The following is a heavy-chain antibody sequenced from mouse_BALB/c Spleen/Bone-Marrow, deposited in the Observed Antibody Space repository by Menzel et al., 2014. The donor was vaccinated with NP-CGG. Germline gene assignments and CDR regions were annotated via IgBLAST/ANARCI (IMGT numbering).Heavy chain of an antibody. J-gene: IGHJ4*01. CDR3: ARGIDYYAMDY. V-gene: IGHV1-9*01. Sequence: VKLQESGAELMKPRASVKISCKATGYTFSSYWIEWVKQRPGHGLEWIGEILPGSGSTNYNEKFKGKATFTADTSSNTAYMQLSSLTSEDSAVYYCARGIDYYAMDYWGQGTSVTVSS. CDR1: GYTFSSYW. CDR2: ILPGSGST.